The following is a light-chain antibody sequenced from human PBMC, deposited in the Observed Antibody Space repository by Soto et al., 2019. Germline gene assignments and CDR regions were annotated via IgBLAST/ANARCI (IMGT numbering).Light chain of an antibody. CDR2: KAS. V-gene: IGKV1-5*03. J-gene: IGKJ4*02. CDR1: QSVSSW. Sequence: DNHLTQSPSTLSASIVDRVTITCLASQSVSSWLAWYQQKPGKAPKVLIYKASTLESGVPSRFRGSGSGTEFTLTISSLQPDDYASYYCQEYGTYPWTFGGGTKVDI. CDR3: QEYGTYPWT.